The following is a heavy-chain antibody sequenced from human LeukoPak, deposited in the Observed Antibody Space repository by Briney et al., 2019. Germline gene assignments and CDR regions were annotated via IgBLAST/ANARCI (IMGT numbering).Heavy chain of an antibody. J-gene: IGHJ2*01. V-gene: IGHV3-48*01. Sequence: GGSLRLSCAVSGFTFSAYSMNWVRQAPGKGPEWLSYIGRGTSGTHYADSVQGRFTISRDDDKNSLYLQMYSLRVEDTAIYYCAREHSYIYGSQYFDLWGRGALVTVSS. CDR1: GFTFSAYS. D-gene: IGHD5-18*01. CDR2: IGRGTSGT. CDR3: AREHSYIYGSQYFDL.